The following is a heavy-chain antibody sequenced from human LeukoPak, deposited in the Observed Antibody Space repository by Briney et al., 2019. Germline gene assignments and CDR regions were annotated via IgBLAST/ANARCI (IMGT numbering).Heavy chain of an antibody. V-gene: IGHV3-15*01. CDR3: LTDPSTVGNY. Sequence: GGSLRLSCAASGFTFSSAWMNWVRQAPGKGLEWVGRIKSKTDGGTAEYAAPVQGRFTISRDDSKNTLYLQMNSLKIEDTAVYYCLTDPSTVGNYWGQGTQVTVSS. CDR1: GFTFSSAW. D-gene: IGHD5-24*01. J-gene: IGHJ4*02. CDR2: IKSKTDGGTA.